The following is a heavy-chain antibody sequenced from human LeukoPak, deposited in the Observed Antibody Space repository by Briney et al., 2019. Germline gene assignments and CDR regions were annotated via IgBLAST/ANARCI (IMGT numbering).Heavy chain of an antibody. D-gene: IGHD3-22*01. V-gene: IGHV4-59*01. Sequence: SETLSLTCIVSGVSISSYYWSWIRQPPGKGLEWIGYIHYSGSTNYNPSLKSRVTISVDTSKNQFSLKLSSVTAADTAVYYCARGYFDNSGYSAPFHYWGQGILVTVSS. J-gene: IGHJ4*02. CDR2: IHYSGST. CDR1: GVSISSYY. CDR3: ARGYFDNSGYSAPFHY.